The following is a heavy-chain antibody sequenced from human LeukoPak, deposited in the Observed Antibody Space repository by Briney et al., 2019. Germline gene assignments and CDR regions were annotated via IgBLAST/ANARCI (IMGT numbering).Heavy chain of an antibody. J-gene: IGHJ4*02. CDR2: LWYDGSKK. CDR1: GFPFSTYG. V-gene: IGHV3-33*01. Sequence: GGSLRLSCATSGFPFSTYGLRWVRQAPGKGLEWVAVLWYDGSKKYYADSVKGRLTISRDGSQNTLYLQMNSLRAEDTAVYYCARGHNYCSSTSCFFYFDYWGRGTLVTVSS. D-gene: IGHD2-2*01. CDR3: ARGHNYCSSTSCFFYFDY.